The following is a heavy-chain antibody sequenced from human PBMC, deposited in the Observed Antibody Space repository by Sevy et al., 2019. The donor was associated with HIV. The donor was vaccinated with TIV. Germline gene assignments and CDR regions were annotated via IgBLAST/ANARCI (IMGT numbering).Heavy chain of an antibody. V-gene: IGHV4-31*03. CDR2: IHYSGTT. Sequence: SETLSLTCTVSGGSISSGSYFWTWIRQHPGRGLEWIGYIHYSGTTYYNPSLKSRRTISVDTSKNEFSLKLNSVTAADTAMYYCARQYDYDTSGFYWYFDLWGRGTLVTVSS. J-gene: IGHJ2*01. CDR3: ARQYDYDTSGFYWYFDL. CDR1: GGSISSGSYF. D-gene: IGHD3-22*01.